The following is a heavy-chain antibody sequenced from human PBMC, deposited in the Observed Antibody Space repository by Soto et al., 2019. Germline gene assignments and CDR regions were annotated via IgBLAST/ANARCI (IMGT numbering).Heavy chain of an antibody. D-gene: IGHD5-12*01. V-gene: IGHV1-2*04. J-gene: IGHJ6*03. CDR2: INPNSGGT. CDR1: GYTFTGYY. Sequence: ASVKVSCKASGYTFTGYYMHWVRQAPGQGLDWMGWINPNSGGTNYAQKFQGWVTMTRDTSISTAYMELSRLRSDDTAVYYCARGGRLRLGNYYYYYYMDVWGQGTTVTVSS. CDR3: ARGGRLRLGNYYYYYYMDV.